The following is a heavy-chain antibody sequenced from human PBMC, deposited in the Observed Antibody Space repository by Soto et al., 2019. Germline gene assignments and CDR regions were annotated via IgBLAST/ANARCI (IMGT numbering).Heavy chain of an antibody. CDR1: GGSISSYY. V-gene: IGHV4-4*07. CDR2: IYTSGST. J-gene: IGHJ6*02. D-gene: IGHD1-20*01. CDR3: ARDLTGANQHYYYGMDV. Sequence: SETLSLTCTVSGGSISSYYWSWIRQPAGKGLEWIGRIYTSGSTNYNPTLKSRITMSVDTSKNHFSLKLSAVTAADTAVYYCARDLTGANQHYYYGMDVWGQGTTVTVSS.